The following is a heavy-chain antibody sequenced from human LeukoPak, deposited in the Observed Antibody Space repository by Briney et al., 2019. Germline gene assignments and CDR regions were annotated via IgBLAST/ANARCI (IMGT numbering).Heavy chain of an antibody. J-gene: IGHJ4*02. CDR1: GFTVSGNY. D-gene: IGHD3-16*01. CDR3: AKMGGNSFDY. Sequence: GGSLRLSCAASGFTVSGNYMSWVRQAPGKGLEWLSVIHRGGNTYYADSVKGRFTISRDNSKNTLYLQMNSLRAEDTAVYYCAKMGGNSFDYWGQGTLVTVSS. V-gene: IGHV3-53*01. CDR2: IHRGGNT.